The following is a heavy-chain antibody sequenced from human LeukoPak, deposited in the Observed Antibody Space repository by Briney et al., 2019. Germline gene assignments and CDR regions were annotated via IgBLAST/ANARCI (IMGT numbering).Heavy chain of an antibody. J-gene: IGHJ3*02. Sequence: GGSLRLSCAASGFTFSDYWMQWVRQAPGKGLVWVSRIYSDVSTTYYVDSVKGRFTISRDNAKNTLYLQMNSLRAEDTAMYYCARVSGSRNYYFGAFDIWGQGTMVTVSS. CDR2: IYSDVSTT. CDR1: GFTFSDYW. V-gene: IGHV3-74*01. CDR3: ARVSGSRNYYFGAFDI. D-gene: IGHD3-10*01.